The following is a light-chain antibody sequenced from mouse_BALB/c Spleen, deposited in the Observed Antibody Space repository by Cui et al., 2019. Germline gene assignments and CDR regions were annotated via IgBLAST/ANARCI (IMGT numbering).Light chain of an antibody. J-gene: IGKJ4*01. CDR2: YAS. CDR1: QSISDC. CDR3: QNGHSFT. Sequence: DIVMTQSPATLSVTPGDRVSLSCRASQSISDCLHWYQPKSHESPRLLIRYASQSSSGIPSRFSGSGSGSDFTLSINGVEPEDVGVYYCQNGHSFTFGSGTKLEIK. V-gene: IGKV5-39*01.